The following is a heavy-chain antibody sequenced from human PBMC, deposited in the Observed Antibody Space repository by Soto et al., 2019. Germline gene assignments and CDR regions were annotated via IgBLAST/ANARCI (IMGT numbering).Heavy chain of an antibody. CDR3: AKDRDYPRDQFHY. CDR2: ITDNGHGI. D-gene: IGHD2-2*01. J-gene: IGHJ4*02. CDR1: GFTFTYYA. V-gene: IGHV3-23*01. Sequence: VQLLESGGGLVQPGGSLRLSCTASGFTFTYYAFHWVRKAPGKGLEWVSAITDNGHGIYYADSVKGRFTISRANSKNTVFMHMDSLRAEDTAVYYCAKDRDYPRDQFHYWGQGTLVTFSP.